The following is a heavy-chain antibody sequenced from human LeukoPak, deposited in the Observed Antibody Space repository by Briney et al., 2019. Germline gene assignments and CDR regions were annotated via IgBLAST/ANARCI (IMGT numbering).Heavy chain of an antibody. CDR3: ARWLLQYYFDY. CDR1: GGSISSGDYY. Sequence: SETLSLTCTVFGGSISSGDYYWSWIRQPPGKGLEWIGYIYYSGSTYYNPSLKSRVTISVDTSKNQFSLKLSSVTAADTAVYYCARWLLQYYFDYWGQGTLVTVSS. J-gene: IGHJ4*02. V-gene: IGHV4-30-4*08. D-gene: IGHD1-26*01. CDR2: IYYSGST.